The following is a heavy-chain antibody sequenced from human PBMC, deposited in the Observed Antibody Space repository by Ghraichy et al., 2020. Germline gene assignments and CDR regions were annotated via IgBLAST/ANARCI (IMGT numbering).Heavy chain of an antibody. D-gene: IGHD6-13*01. CDR2: ISSSGSTI. Sequence: SCAASGFTFSDYYMSWIRQAPGKGLEWVSYISSSGSTIYYADSVKGRFTISRDNAKNSLYLQMNSLRAEDTAVYYCARGVRWQQLTPFDYWGQGTLVTVSS. V-gene: IGHV3-11*01. CDR1: GFTFSDYY. CDR3: ARGVRWQQLTPFDY. J-gene: IGHJ4*02.